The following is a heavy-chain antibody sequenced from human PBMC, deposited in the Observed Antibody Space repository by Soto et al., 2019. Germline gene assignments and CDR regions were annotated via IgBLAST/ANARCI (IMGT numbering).Heavy chain of an antibody. D-gene: IGHD1-26*01. CDR2: IYYSGST. Sequence: PSETLSLTCSGSGSSISSCYWSWIRQPPGKGQEWIGYIYYSGSTNYNPSLKSRVTISVDTSKNQFSLKLSSVTAADTAVYYCARGGGLVGATMGGYYYGMDVWGQGTTVTVSS. V-gene: IGHV4-59*01. J-gene: IGHJ6*02. CDR3: ARGGGLVGATMGGYYYGMDV. CDR1: GSSISSCY.